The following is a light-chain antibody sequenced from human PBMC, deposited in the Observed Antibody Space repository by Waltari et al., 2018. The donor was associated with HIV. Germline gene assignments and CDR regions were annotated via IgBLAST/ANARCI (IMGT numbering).Light chain of an antibody. CDR3: QQYDTSPL. CDR1: QSVSSTY. J-gene: IGKJ2*01. CDR2: GAS. Sequence: EIVLTQSPGTLSLSPGDRATLSCRASQSVSSTYLAWYQQRPGQAPRLLIYGASSRATGVPDRFSGSGSGTDFTLTISRLEPEDFAVYYCQQYDTSPLFGQGTKLDFK. V-gene: IGKV3-20*01.